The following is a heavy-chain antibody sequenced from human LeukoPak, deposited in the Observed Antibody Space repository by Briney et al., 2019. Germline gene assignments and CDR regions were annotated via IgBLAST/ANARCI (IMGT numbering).Heavy chain of an antibody. V-gene: IGHV4-30-2*01. CDR3: ARAPRTKGIAAAGTGNYFDY. D-gene: IGHD6-13*01. J-gene: IGHJ4*02. CDR2: IYHSGST. Sequence: SETLSLTCTVSGGSISSGGYSWSWIRQPPGKGLEWIVYIYHSGSTYYNPSLKSRVTISVDRSKNQFSLKLSSVTAADTAVYYCARAPRTKGIAAAGTGNYFDYWGQGTLVTVSS. CDR1: GGSISSGGYS.